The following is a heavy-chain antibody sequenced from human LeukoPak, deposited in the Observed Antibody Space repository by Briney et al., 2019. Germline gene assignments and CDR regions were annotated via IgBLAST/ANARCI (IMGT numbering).Heavy chain of an antibody. Sequence: SETLSLTCTVSGGSISSDGYYWSWIRQPPGKGLEWIGYIYHSGSTYYNPSLKSRVTISVDRSKNQFSLKLSSVTAADTAVYYCARGITGTTRYYFDYWGQGTLVTVSS. CDR2: IYHSGST. CDR3: ARGITGTTRYYFDY. V-gene: IGHV4-30-2*01. CDR1: GGSISSDGYY. D-gene: IGHD1-7*01. J-gene: IGHJ4*02.